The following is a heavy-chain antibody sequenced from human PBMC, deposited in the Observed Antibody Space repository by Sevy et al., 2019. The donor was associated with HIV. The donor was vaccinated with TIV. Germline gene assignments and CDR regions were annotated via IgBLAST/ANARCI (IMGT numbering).Heavy chain of an antibody. J-gene: IGHJ4*02. CDR3: ASQLNYFDY. Sequence: GGSLRLSCAASGFTFSSYAMHWVRQAPGKGLEWVAVISYDGSNKYYADSVKGRFTISRDNSKNTLYLQMNSLRAEDTAVYYCASQLNYFDYWGQGTLVTVSS. V-gene: IGHV3-30-3*01. CDR1: GFTFSSYA. CDR2: ISYDGSNK.